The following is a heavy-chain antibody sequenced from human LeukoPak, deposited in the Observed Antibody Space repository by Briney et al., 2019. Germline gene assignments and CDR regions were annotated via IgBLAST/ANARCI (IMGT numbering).Heavy chain of an antibody. J-gene: IGHJ5*02. CDR1: GGTFSSYA. D-gene: IGHD2-15*01. CDR2: IIPILGIA. CDR3: ARDRERYCSGGSCFWFDP. V-gene: IGHV1-69*04. Sequence: ASVKVSCKASGGTFSSYAISWVRQAPGQGLEWMGRIIPILGIANYAQKFQGRVTITADKSTSTAYMELSSLRSEDTAVYYCARDRERYCSGGSCFWFDPWGQGTLVTVSS.